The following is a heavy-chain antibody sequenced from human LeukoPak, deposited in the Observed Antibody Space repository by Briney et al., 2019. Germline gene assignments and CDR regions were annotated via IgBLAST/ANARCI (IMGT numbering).Heavy chain of an antibody. CDR2: IYTSGST. V-gene: IGHV4-4*07. D-gene: IGHD6-13*01. CDR1: GGSISSCY. CDR3: ARDRIAAAGTVFDY. J-gene: IGHJ4*02. Sequence: SETLSLTCTVSGGSISSCYWSCIRQPAGKGLEWIGRIYTSGSTNYNPSLKSRVTMSVDTSKNQFSLKLSSVTAADTAVYYCARDRIAAAGTVFDYWGQGTLVTVSS.